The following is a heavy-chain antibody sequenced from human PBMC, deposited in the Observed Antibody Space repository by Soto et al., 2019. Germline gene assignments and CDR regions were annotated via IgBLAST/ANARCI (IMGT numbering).Heavy chain of an antibody. CDR3: AKAEPNWNQVKRYFDL. CDR1: GFTFTDYA. V-gene: IGHV3-23*01. CDR2: ISGSGSST. D-gene: IGHD1-1*01. Sequence: EVQLLESGGGLVQPGGSLRLSCAASGFTFTDYAMSWVRQAPGKGLEWVSGISGSGSSTHYADSVKGRFTLSRDNSKNSRYLQINGLKGDDQAVYYYAKAEPNWNQVKRYFDLWGPRTLVTVSS. J-gene: IGHJ2*01.